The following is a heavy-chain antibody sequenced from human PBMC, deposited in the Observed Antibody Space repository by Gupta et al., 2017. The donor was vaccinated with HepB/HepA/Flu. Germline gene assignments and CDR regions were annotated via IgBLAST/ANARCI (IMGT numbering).Heavy chain of an antibody. J-gene: IGHJ3*02. CDR3: TSGVSPMISPSGDAFDI. Sequence: EVQLVESGGGLVQPGRSLRLSCTASGFTFGDYAMSWVRQAPGKGLEWVGFIRSKAYGGTTEYAASVKGRFNISRDDSKSSAYLQMNSLKTEDTAVYYCTSGVSPMISPSGDAFDIWGQGTMVTVSS. CDR1: GFTFGDYA. V-gene: IGHV3-49*04. CDR2: IRSKAYGGTT. D-gene: IGHD3-10*01.